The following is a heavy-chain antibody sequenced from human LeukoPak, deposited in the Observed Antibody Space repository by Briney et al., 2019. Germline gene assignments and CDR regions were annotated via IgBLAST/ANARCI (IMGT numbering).Heavy chain of an antibody. CDR1: GYTFTGYY. CDR2: INPNSGGT. D-gene: IGHD2-2*01. V-gene: IGHV1-2*02. J-gene: IGHJ4*02. Sequence: ASVKVSCKASGYTFTGYYMHWVRQAPGQGLEWMGWINPNSGGTNYAQKFQGRVTMTRDTSISTAYMELSRLRSDDTAVYYCAREGCSSTSCYIFDYWGQGTLVTVSS. CDR3: AREGCSSTSCYIFDY.